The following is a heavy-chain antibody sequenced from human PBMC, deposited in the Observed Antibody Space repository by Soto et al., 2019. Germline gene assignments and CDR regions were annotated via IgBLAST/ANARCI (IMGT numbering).Heavy chain of an antibody. CDR3: ASQRGYDILLGDNWFDP. D-gene: IGHD3-9*01. V-gene: IGHV4-31*03. J-gene: IGHJ5*02. CDR2: IYYSGST. Sequence: QVQLQESGPGLVKPSQTLSLTCTVSGGSISSGGYYWSWIRQHPGKGLEWIGYIYYSGSTYYNPSLMSRVTISVDTSKNQFSLKLSSVTAADTAVYYCASQRGYDILLGDNWFDPWGQGTLVTVSS. CDR1: GGSISSGGYY.